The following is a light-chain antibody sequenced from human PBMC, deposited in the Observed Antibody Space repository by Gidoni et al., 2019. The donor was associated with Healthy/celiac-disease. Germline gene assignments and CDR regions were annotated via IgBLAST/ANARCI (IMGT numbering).Light chain of an antibody. V-gene: IGKV3-15*01. CDR3: QQYNNWLLIT. J-gene: IGKJ5*01. Sequence: EIVMTQPPATLSVSPGERATLSCKASQSVSSNLAWYQQKPSQAPRLLIYGASTRAAGIPARFSGSGSGTEFTLTISCLQSEDFAFYCCQQYNNWLLITFGQGTRLEIK. CDR2: GAS. CDR1: QSVSSN.